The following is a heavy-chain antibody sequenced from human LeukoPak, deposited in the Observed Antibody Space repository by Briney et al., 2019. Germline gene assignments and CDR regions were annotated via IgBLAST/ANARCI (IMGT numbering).Heavy chain of an antibody. D-gene: IGHD6-19*01. Sequence: GGSLRLSCAASGFTFSSYAMSWVRQAPGKGLEWVPSLSATGSSTYYADSVKGRFTISRDNSKNTLYLQMNSLRAEDTAVYYCAKTYSSGWYGYYFDYWGQGTLVTVSS. CDR1: GFTFSSYA. CDR3: AKTYSSGWYGYYFDY. CDR2: LSATGSST. J-gene: IGHJ4*02. V-gene: IGHV3-23*01.